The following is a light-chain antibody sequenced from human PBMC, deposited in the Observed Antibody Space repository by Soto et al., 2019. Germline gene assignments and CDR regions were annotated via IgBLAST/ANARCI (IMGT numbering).Light chain of an antibody. CDR1: QSISSW. Sequence: DIQMTQSPSTLSASIGDRVTITCRASQSISSWLAWYQQKPGKAPKVLLYDASTLESGVPSSFSGGGSGTEFTLTITSLQPDDFATYYCQEYATYSRTFGQGTKVEVK. CDR2: DAS. CDR3: QEYATYSRT. J-gene: IGKJ1*01. V-gene: IGKV1-5*01.